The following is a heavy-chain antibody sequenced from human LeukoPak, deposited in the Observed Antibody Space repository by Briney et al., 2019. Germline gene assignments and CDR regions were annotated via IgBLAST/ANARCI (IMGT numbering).Heavy chain of an antibody. J-gene: IGHJ4*02. CDR1: GGSISSGGYY. D-gene: IGHD5-24*01. CDR2: IYHSGST. CDR3: AREGYRRDFDY. Sequence: SETLSLTCTVPGGSISSGGYYWSWIRQPPGKGLEWIGYIYHSGSTYYNPSLKSRVTISVDRSKNQFSLKLSSVTAADTAVYYCAREGYRRDFDYWGQGTLVTVSS. V-gene: IGHV4-30-2*01.